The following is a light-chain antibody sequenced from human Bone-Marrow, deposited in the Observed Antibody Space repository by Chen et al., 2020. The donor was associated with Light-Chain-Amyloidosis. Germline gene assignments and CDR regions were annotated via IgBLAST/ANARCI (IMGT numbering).Light chain of an antibody. CDR3: QSYDDTLRDYV. CDR1: SSNPGTGYD. V-gene: IGLV1-40*01. J-gene: IGLJ1*01. Sequence: QSVLAQPPSVSGTPGQRVTISCSGSSSNPGTGYDVHWYQQLPGTAPQLVIRYNTIRPSGVSNRFSGSMSGTSASLAINGLQAVDEAIYYCQSYDDTLRDYVFGTGTKVTVL. CDR2: YNT.